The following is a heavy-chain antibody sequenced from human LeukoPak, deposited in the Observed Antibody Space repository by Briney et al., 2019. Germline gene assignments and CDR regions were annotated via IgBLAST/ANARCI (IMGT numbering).Heavy chain of an antibody. Sequence: SVRVTFESSGGTFSSYAVSSVRQAPGQGLDWMGWIILIFGIANYAQKFKGRVTITADKSTSTAYMELSSLRSEDTAVYYCAESLRDYGGIGGWGQGTLVTVSS. CDR2: IILIFGIA. CDR1: GGTFSSYA. V-gene: IGHV1-69*10. J-gene: IGHJ4*02. CDR3: AESLRDYGGIGG. D-gene: IGHD4-23*01.